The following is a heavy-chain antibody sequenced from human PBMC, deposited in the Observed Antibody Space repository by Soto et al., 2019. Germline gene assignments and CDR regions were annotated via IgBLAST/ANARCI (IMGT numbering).Heavy chain of an antibody. CDR2: FDPEDGET. V-gene: IGHV1-24*01. CDR3: ATVKQGDTMVRGTYRAGWYFDL. J-gene: IGHJ2*01. Sequence: ASVKVSCKVSGYTLTELSMHWVRQAPGKGLEWMGGFDPEDGETIYAQKFQGRVTMTEDTSTDTAYMELSSLRSEDTAVYYCATVKQGDTMVRGTYRAGWYFDLWGRGTLVTV. CDR1: GYTLTELS. D-gene: IGHD3-10*01.